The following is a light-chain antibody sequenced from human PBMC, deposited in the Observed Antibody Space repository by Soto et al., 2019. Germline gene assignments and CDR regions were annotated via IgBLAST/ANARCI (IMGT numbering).Light chain of an antibody. Sequence: EIVFTQSPGILSLSPGERASLSCGASQSISSSFLAWYQQKPGQAPRLLIYGASSRATGIPDRFSGTGSETDFTLTISRLEPEEFAVYYCQQYGSSPSFGQGTKVDIK. CDR1: QSISSSF. V-gene: IGKV3-20*01. CDR2: GAS. CDR3: QQYGSSPS. J-gene: IGKJ1*01.